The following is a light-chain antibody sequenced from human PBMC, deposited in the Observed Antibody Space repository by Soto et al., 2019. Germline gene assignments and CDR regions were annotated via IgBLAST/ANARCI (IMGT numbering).Light chain of an antibody. CDR2: GAS. J-gene: IGKJ1*01. CDR1: QSVSNNY. Sequence: EIVFTHSPVTLSLSPGERATLSCRASQSVSNNYLAWYQQKPGQAPRLLIYGASNRATGIPDRFSGSGSGTDFTLTISRLEPEDFAVYYCQQYGSSGTFGQGTKVDIK. V-gene: IGKV3-20*01. CDR3: QQYGSSGT.